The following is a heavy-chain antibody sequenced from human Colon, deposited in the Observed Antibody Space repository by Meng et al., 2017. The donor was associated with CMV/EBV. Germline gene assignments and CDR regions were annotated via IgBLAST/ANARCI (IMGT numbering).Heavy chain of an antibody. J-gene: IGHJ4*02. CDR1: GDTVTNYV. CDR3: AAAWKFAGSPLDY. V-gene: IGHV1-18*01. CDR2: IATFKDDT. Sequence: ASGDTVTNYVINWVRRAAGQGLEWMGWIATFKDDTRSAQKFQGRVTMTTDTSTSTAYMELRNLRPDDTAIYYCAAAWKFAGSPLDYWGQGNLVTVSS. D-gene: IGHD3-10*01.